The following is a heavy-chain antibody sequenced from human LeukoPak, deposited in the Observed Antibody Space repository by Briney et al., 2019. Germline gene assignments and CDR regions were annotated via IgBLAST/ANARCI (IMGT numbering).Heavy chain of an antibody. V-gene: IGHV1-69*13. CDR2: IIPIFGTA. J-gene: IGHJ6*03. D-gene: IGHD3-10*01. CDR3: ARGITVRGVTPPFPYYYYYMDV. CDR1: GYTFSDYY. Sequence: RGASVKVSCKASGYTFSDYYMHWVRQAPGQGLEWMGGIIPIFGTANYAQKFQGRVTITADESTSTAYMELSSLRSEDTAVYYCARGITVRGVTPPFPYYYYYMDVWGKGTTVTISS.